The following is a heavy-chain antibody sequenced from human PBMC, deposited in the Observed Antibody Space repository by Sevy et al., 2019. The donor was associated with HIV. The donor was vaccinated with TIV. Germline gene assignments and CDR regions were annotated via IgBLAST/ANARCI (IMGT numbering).Heavy chain of an antibody. Sequence: ASVKVSCKASGGTFSSYAISWVRQASGQGLEWMGGIIPIFGTANYAQKFQGRVTITADESTSTAYMELRSLRSEDMAVYYCARAGDYYYDSSGYPYAFDIWGQGTMVTVSS. V-gene: IGHV1-69*13. CDR1: GGTFSSYA. CDR2: IIPIFGTA. J-gene: IGHJ3*02. D-gene: IGHD3-22*01. CDR3: ARAGDYYYDSSGYPYAFDI.